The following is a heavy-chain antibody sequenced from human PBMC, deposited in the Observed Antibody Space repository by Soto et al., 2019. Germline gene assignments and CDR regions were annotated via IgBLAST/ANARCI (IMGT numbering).Heavy chain of an antibody. CDR3: ARDLSSGVYYYYGMDV. CDR1: GDSVSSNSAA. D-gene: IGHD6-19*01. J-gene: IGHJ6*02. V-gene: IGHV6-1*01. CDR2: TYYRSKWYN. Sequence: PSHPLSLTCSISGDSVSSNSAAWNWIRQSPSIGLEWLGRTYYRSKWYNDYAVSVRSRITINPDTSKNQFSLQLNSVTPEDTAVYYCARDLSSGVYYYYGMDVWGQGTTVTV.